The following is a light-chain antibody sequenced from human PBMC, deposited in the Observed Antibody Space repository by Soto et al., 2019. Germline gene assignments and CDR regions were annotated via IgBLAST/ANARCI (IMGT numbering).Light chain of an antibody. CDR1: QSVSSY. V-gene: IGKV3-11*01. CDR2: DAS. Sequence: EIVLTQSPATLSLSPGEIATLSCRASQSVSSYLAWYQQQPGQAPRLLIYDASNRATGIPARFSGSGSGTDFTLTISSLEPDDFAVYYCQQRSNWRATFGGGTKVEIK. CDR3: QQRSNWRAT. J-gene: IGKJ4*01.